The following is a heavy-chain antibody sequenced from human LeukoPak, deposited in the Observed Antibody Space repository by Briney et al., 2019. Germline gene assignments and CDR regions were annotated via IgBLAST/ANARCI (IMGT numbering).Heavy chain of an antibody. J-gene: IGHJ4*02. Sequence: QPGGSLRLSCAASGFTVSSNYMSWVRQAPEKGLEWVSTISGSGGGTYYADSVKGRFTISRDDSKNTLYLQMNSLKTEDTAVYYCTTDDIVVVVAATLGIDYWGQGTLVTVSS. CDR2: ISGSGGGT. D-gene: IGHD2-15*01. CDR3: TTDDIVVVVAATLGIDY. CDR1: GFTVSSNY. V-gene: IGHV3-23*01.